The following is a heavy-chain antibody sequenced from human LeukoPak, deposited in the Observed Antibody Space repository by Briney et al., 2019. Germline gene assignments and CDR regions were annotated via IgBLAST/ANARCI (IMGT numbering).Heavy chain of an antibody. CDR1: GFTFSSYG. CDR2: IRHDGSNK. V-gene: IGHV3-30*02. Sequence: PGGSLRLSCAASGFTFSSYGMHWVRQAPGKGLEWVAFIRHDGSNKYYADYVKGRFTISRDNSKNTLYLQMNSLRAEDTAVYYCAKALAVAADYWGQGTLVTVSS. D-gene: IGHD6-19*01. J-gene: IGHJ4*02. CDR3: AKALAVAADY.